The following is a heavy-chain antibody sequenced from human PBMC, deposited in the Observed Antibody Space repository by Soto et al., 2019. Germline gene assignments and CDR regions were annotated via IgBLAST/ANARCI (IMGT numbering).Heavy chain of an antibody. CDR2: IYYSGST. D-gene: IGHD5-18*01. V-gene: IGHV4-39*01. CDR3: ARLEGGYSYGYGNY. CDR1: GGSISSSSYY. J-gene: IGHJ4*02. Sequence: SETLSLTCTVSGGSISSSSYYWGWIRQPPGKGLEWIGSIYYSGSTYYNPSLKSRVTISVDTSKNQFSLKLSSVTAADTAVYYCARLEGGYSYGYGNYWGQGTLVTVSS.